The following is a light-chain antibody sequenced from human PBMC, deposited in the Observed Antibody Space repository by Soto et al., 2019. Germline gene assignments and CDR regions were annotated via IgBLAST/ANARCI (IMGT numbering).Light chain of an antibody. Sequence: QSALTQPASVSGSPGQSITISCTGTSSDVGGYNYVSWYQQHPGKAPKLMIYEVRNRPSGVSNRFSGSKSGNTASLPISGLQAEDEADYSCSSYTSSSTLVFGTGTKVTVL. J-gene: IGLJ1*01. CDR3: SSYTSSSTLV. V-gene: IGLV2-14*01. CDR2: EVR. CDR1: SSDVGGYNY.